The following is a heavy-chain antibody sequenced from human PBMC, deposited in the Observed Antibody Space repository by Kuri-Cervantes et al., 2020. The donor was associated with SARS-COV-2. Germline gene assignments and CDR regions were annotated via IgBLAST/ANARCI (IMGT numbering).Heavy chain of an antibody. Sequence: SCGVSGGSISSVGYSRNWIRQPPGKGLEWIGYIYHSGATLYNPSVKSRVTMSIDKSKNQFSLKLRSVTAADTAVYYCARDRYFDYLRVNFFDYWGQGSLVTVSS. CDR3: ARDRYFDYLRVNFFDY. V-gene: IGHV4-30-2*01. CDR2: IYHSGAT. CDR1: GGSISSVGYS. J-gene: IGHJ4*02. D-gene: IGHD3-9*01.